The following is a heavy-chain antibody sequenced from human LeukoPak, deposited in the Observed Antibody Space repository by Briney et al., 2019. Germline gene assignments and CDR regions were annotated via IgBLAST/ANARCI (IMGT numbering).Heavy chain of an antibody. V-gene: IGHV4-59*01. Sequence: SETLSLTCTVSGGSISSYYWSWIRQPPGKGLEWIGYIYYSGSTNYNPSLKSRVTISVDTSKNQFSLKLSSVTAADTAVYYCAKGWFGEADWGQGTLVTVSS. D-gene: IGHD3-10*01. CDR2: IYYSGST. CDR1: GGSISSYY. CDR3: AKGWFGEAD. J-gene: IGHJ4*02.